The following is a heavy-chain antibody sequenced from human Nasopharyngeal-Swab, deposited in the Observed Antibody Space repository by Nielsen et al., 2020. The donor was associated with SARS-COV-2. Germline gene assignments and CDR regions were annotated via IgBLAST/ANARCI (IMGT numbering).Heavy chain of an antibody. J-gene: IGHJ2*01. D-gene: IGHD4-23*01. CDR2: ISYDGSNK. V-gene: IGHV3-30-3*01. CDR3: ASAYGGSYRYFDL. CDR1: GFTFSSYA. Sequence: GESLKISCAASGFTFSSYAMHWVRQAPGKGLEWVAVISYDGSNKYYADSVKGRFTISRDNSKNTLYLQMNSLRAEDTAVYYCASAYGGSYRYFDLWGRGTLVTVSS.